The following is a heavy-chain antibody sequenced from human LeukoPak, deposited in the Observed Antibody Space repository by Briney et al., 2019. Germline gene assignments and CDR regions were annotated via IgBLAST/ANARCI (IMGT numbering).Heavy chain of an antibody. CDR2: INPNSGDT. J-gene: IGHJ4*02. Sequence: ASVKVSCKASGYSFTGYYIHWVRQAPGQGLEWMGWINPNSGDTSYAQKFQGRVTMTRVTSISTAYMELSRLKSDDTAVYYCAKTGYCSGGFCYSNFDYWGQGTLVTVSS. CDR1: GYSFTGYY. CDR3: AKTGYCSGGFCYSNFDY. D-gene: IGHD2-15*01. V-gene: IGHV1-2*02.